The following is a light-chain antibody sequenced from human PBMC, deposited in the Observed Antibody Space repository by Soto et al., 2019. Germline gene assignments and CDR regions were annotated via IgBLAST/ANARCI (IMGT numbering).Light chain of an antibody. V-gene: IGKV3-20*01. J-gene: IGKJ1*01. CDR2: GAS. Sequence: EIVLPHSPGTLSLSPGESAAFCCGASQRLSSSSLAWYQQKPGPGPRLLIYGASRRATGIPDRFSATESGTVFPLTISSLEPEDFAVYFCQQYDSTPWTFGQGTKVDI. CDR3: QQYDSTPWT. CDR1: QRLSSSS.